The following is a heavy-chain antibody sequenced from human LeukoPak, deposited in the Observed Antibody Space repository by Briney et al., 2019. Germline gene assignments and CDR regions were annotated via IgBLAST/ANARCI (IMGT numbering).Heavy chain of an antibody. CDR3: AKGYCSGTTCYDDRGAFDY. D-gene: IGHD2-2*01. J-gene: IGHJ4*02. CDR1: GGSISNY. Sequence: SETLSLTCTVSGGSISNYWDWIRQPPGKGLEWIGSIYHSGSTYYNPSLKSRVTISVDTSKNQFSLKLNSVTATDTAVYYCAKGYCSGTTCYDDRGAFDYWGQGTLVTVSS. V-gene: IGHV4-38-2*02. CDR2: IYHSGST.